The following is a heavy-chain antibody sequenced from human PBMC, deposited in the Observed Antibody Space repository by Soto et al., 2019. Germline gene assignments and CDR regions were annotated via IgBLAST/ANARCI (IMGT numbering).Heavy chain of an antibody. J-gene: IGHJ2*01. CDR1: GGTFSSHT. V-gene: IGHV1-69*08. D-gene: IGHD4-17*01. CDR3: AIPDFGVYWYFDL. Sequence: QDQLVQYGAEVKKPGSSVKVSCKASGGTFSSHTFSWVRQAPGQGLEWMGRIIPALGTATYAQKFQGRVTITADESATTVYIELNSLRSEDIAVYYCAIPDFGVYWYFDLWGRGTLVTVSS. CDR2: IIPALGTA.